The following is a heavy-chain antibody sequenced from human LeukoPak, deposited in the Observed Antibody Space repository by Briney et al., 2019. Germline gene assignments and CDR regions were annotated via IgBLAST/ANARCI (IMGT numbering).Heavy chain of an antibody. V-gene: IGHV3-66*02. CDR2: IYSGGGA. CDR3: ARVQYYYGSGVNWFDP. D-gene: IGHD3-10*01. J-gene: IGHJ5*02. CDR1: GFTVSSNY. Sequence: PGGSLRLPCAASGFTVSSNYMTWVRQAPGKGLEWVSVIYSGGGAYYADSVKGRFTISRDNSKNTLYLQMNSLRAEDTAVYYCARVQYYYGSGVNWFDPWGQGTLVTVSS.